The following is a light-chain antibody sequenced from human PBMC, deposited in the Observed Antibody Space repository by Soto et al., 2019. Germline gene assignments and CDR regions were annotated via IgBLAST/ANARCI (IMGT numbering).Light chain of an antibody. J-gene: IGKJ1*01. CDR3: QQSYSSPPT. CDR1: QSISNH. CDR2: AAS. V-gene: IGKV1-39*01. Sequence: DIQMTQSPSSLSASVEDRVIITCRASQSISNHLNWYQQKPGKAPKLLIFAASSLQSGVPSRFSGSRSGSDFTLTISSLQPEDFATYYCQQSYSSPPTFDQGTKVEIK.